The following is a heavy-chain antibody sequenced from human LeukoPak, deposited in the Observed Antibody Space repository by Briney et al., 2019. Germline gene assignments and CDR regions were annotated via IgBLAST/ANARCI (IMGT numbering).Heavy chain of an antibody. J-gene: IGHJ6*03. Sequence: PSETLSLTCTVSGGSISSYYWSWIRQPAGKGLEWIGRIYTSGSTNYNPSLKSRVTMSVDTSKNQFSLKLSSVTAADTAVYYCARGRVRGVITYNYYYMDVWGKGTTVTVSS. CDR2: IYTSGST. V-gene: IGHV4-4*07. CDR3: ARGRVRGVITYNYYYMDV. D-gene: IGHD3-10*01. CDR1: GGSISSYY.